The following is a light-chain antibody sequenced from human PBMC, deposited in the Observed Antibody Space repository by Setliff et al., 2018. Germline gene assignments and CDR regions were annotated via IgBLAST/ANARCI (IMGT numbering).Light chain of an antibody. CDR3: CSYAGSYTYV. V-gene: IGLV1-40*01. CDR2: SNN. Sequence: QAVVTQPPSVSGAPGQRVTISCTGSSSNIGARHDVHWYQQLPGTAPKLLIYSNNNRPSGVPDRFSGSKSGNTASLTISGLQAEDEADYYCCSYAGSYTYVFGTGTKVTVL. J-gene: IGLJ1*01. CDR1: SSNIGARHD.